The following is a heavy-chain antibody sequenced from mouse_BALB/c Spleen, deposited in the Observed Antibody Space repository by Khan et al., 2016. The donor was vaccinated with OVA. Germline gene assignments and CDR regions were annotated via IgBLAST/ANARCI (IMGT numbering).Heavy chain of an antibody. J-gene: IGHJ3*01. CDR2: ISSGGDYT. CDR1: GFTFSSYG. V-gene: IGHV5-6*01. D-gene: IGHD4-1*01. Sequence: EVELVESGGDLVKPGGSLKLSCAASGFTFSSYGMSWVRQTPDKRLERVATISSGGDYTYYPDNVKGRFTISRDNAKNTLYLQMSSLKSEDTAMYYCASHLTGSFAYWGQGTLVTVSA. CDR3: ASHLTGSFAY.